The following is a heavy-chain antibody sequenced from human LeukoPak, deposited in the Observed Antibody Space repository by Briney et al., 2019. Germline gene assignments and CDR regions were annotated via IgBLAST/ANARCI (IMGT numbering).Heavy chain of an antibody. V-gene: IGHV1-3*03. CDR2: INAGNGNT. CDR3: ARDDGDWEGESYYFDY. CDR1: GYTFTSYV. Sequence: GASMKVSCKASGYTFTSYVIHWVRQAPGQRLEWMGWINAGNGNTKYSQEFQDRVTITRDTSASTAYMELSILRSEDMAVYYCARDDGDWEGESYYFDYWGQGTLVTVSS. J-gene: IGHJ4*02. D-gene: IGHD4-17*01.